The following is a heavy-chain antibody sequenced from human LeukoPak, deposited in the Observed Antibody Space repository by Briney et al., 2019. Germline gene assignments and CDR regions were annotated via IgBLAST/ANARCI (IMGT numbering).Heavy chain of an antibody. CDR2: IKQDGSEK. J-gene: IGHJ4*02. CDR3: ARGMFYYGSGSDTGGY. Sequence: GGSQRLCCAASGFTFSSYWMTWVRQAPGKGLEWVANIKQDGSEKYYVDSVKGRFTISRDNAKNLLYLQMDSLGAEDTAVYYCARGMFYYGSGSDTGGYWGQGILVTVSS. D-gene: IGHD3-10*01. CDR1: GFTFSSYW. V-gene: IGHV3-7*05.